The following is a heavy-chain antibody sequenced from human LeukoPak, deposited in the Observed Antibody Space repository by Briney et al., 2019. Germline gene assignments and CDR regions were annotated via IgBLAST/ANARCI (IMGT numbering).Heavy chain of an antibody. CDR1: GYTFTGYY. CDR2: INPNSGGT. CDR3: ARGSSSGWYNPFDP. D-gene: IGHD6-19*01. V-gene: IGHV1-2*02. Sequence: ASVKVSCKASGYTFTGYYMHWVRQAPGQGLEWMGWINPNSGGTNYAQKFQGRVTMTRDTSISTAYMELSRLRSDDTAVYYCARGSSSGWYNPFDPWGQGTLVTVSS. J-gene: IGHJ5*02.